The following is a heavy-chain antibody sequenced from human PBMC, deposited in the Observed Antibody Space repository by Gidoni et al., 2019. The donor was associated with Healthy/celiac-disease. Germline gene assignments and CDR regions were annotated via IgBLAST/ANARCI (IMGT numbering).Heavy chain of an antibody. J-gene: IGHJ5*02. CDR1: GFTFGDYA. V-gene: IGHV3-49*03. CDR2: IRSKAYGGTT. Sequence: EVQLVASGGGLVQPGRSLRLSCTASGFTFGDYAMSWFRQAPGKGLEWVGFIRSKAYGGTTEYAASVKGRFTISRDDSKSIAYLQMNSLKTEDTAVYYCFSTPWYAVSSWHNWFDPWGQGTLVTVSS. CDR3: FSTPWYAVSSWHNWFDP. D-gene: IGHD6-13*01.